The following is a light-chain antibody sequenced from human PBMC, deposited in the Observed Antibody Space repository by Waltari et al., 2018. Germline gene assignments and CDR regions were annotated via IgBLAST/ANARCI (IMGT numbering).Light chain of an antibody. Sequence: QSTLTQPPSVSGSPGQSVTISCTASSSDVNFSNRASWYQQPPGTAPKLIIYEVTNRPSGVPDRFSGSKSGNTASLTISGLQAEDEADYYCSSPTSTTNALRVFGGGTKLSVL. J-gene: IGLJ2*01. V-gene: IGLV2-18*02. CDR2: EVT. CDR3: SSPTSTTNALRV. CDR1: SSDVNFSNR.